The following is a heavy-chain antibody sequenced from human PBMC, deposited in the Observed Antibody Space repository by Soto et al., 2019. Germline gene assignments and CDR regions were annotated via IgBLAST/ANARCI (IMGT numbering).Heavy chain of an antibody. Sequence: QVTLKESGPVLVKPTETLTLTCTVSGFSLSNARMGVSWIRQPPGKALEWLAHIFSNDEKSYSTSLKSRLTISKDTSKRQVVLTMTNMDPVDTATYYCARIRIGFYDYIWGSYRDFDYWGQGTLVTVSS. J-gene: IGHJ4*02. CDR1: GFSLSNARMG. CDR2: IFSNDEK. V-gene: IGHV2-26*01. D-gene: IGHD3-16*02. CDR3: ARIRIGFYDYIWGSYRDFDY.